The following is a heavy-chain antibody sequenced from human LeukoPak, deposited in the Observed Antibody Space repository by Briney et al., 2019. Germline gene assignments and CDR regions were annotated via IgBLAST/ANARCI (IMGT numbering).Heavy chain of an antibody. D-gene: IGHD5-12*01. CDR2: ISGSGANT. V-gene: IGHV3-23*01. J-gene: IGHJ5*02. CDR1: GFTFDDYA. CDR3: AKDYYEYSGCDH. Sequence: GGSLRLSCAASGFTFDDYAMTWVRQAPGKGLEWVSGISGSGANTYYGDSVKGRFTISRDNSKNTLYLQMNSLRAEDTAVYFCAKDYYEYSGCDHWGQGTLVTVSS.